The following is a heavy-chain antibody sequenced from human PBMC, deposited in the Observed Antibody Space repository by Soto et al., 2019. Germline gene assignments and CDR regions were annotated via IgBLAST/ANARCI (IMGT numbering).Heavy chain of an antibody. CDR2: IYHSGST. CDR1: GGSISSGGSS. J-gene: IGHJ4*02. CDR3: ARGAVVNFDS. D-gene: IGHD3-22*01. V-gene: IGHV4-30-2*01. Sequence: LSLTCAVSGGSISSGGSSWTWIRQPPGKGLEWIGYIYHSGSTYYNPSLKSRVTISVDRSKNQFSLKLTSVTAADTAVYYCARGAVVNFDSWGQGTLVT.